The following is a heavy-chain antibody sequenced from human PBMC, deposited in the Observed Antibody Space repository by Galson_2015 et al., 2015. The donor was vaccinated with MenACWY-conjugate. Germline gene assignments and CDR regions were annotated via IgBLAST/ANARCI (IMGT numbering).Heavy chain of an antibody. J-gene: IGHJ6*02. Sequence: SLRLSCAASGFTFSSYAMSWVRQAPGKGLEWVSAISGSGGSTYYADSVKGRFTISRDNSKNTLYLQMNSLRAEDTAVYYCARDQASIAVAGYGMDVWGQGTTVTVSS. CDR2: ISGSGGST. D-gene: IGHD6-19*01. CDR3: ARDQASIAVAGYGMDV. V-gene: IGHV3-23*01. CDR1: GFTFSSYA.